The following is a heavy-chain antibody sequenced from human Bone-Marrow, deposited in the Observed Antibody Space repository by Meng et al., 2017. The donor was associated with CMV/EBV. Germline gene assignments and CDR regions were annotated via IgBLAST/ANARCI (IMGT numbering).Heavy chain of an antibody. CDR2: FYYSGSP. CDR1: GGSISSYDYY. CDR3: ARAGRLLGSYFDY. Sequence: SLSLTCTVSGGSISSYDYYWSWIRQPPGKGLEWVGYFYYSGSPHYSPSPKSRVTISVDTSKTQFSLKVSSVTAADTAVYYCARAGRLLGSYFDYWGQGTLVTVSS. J-gene: IGHJ4*02. D-gene: IGHD3-10*01. V-gene: IGHV4-30-4*08.